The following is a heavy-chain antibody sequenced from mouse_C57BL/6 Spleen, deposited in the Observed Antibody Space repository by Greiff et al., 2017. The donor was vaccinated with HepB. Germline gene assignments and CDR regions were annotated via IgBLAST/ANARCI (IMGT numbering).Heavy chain of an antibody. V-gene: IGHV3-6*01. J-gene: IGHJ2*01. CDR2: ISYDGSN. Sequence: EVKLVESGPGLVKPSQSLSLTCSVTGYSITSGYYWHWIRQFPGNKLAWMGYISYDGSNNYNPSLKNRISITRDTSKNQFFLKLNSVTTEDTATYYCARERVSSYFDYWGQGTTLTVSS. CDR3: ARERVSSYFDY. CDR1: GYSITSGYY.